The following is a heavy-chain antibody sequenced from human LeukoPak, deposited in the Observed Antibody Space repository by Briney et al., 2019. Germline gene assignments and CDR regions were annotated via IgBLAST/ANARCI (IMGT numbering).Heavy chain of an antibody. CDR1: GGTFSSYA. CDR2: IIPIFGTA. CDR3: ARDGGSSWYLDY. D-gene: IGHD6-13*01. Sequence: SVKVSCKASGGTFSSYAISWVRQAPGQGLEWMGGIIPIFGTANYAQKFQGRVTISADESTSTAYMELSSLRPEDAAVYYCARDGGSSWYLDYWGQGTLVTVSS. J-gene: IGHJ4*02. V-gene: IGHV1-69*13.